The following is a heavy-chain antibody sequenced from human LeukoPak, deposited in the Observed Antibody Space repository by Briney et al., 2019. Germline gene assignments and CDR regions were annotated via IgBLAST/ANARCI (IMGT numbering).Heavy chain of an antibody. V-gene: IGHV1-8*01. CDR1: GYTFTSYD. Sequence: GASVKVSCKASGYTFTSYDINWVRQATGQGLEWMGWMNPNSGNTGYAQKFHGRVTMTRNTSISTAYMELSSLRSEDTAVYYCARAKQWLKAQDYWGQGTLVTVSS. J-gene: IGHJ4*02. CDR3: ARAKQWLKAQDY. D-gene: IGHD6-19*01. CDR2: MNPNSGNT.